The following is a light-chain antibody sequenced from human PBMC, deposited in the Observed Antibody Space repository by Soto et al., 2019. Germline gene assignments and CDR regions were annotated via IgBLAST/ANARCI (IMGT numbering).Light chain of an antibody. CDR3: TSYTTTYSQVL. CDR1: SSDIGGYSY. V-gene: IGLV2-14*01. Sequence: QSALTQPASVSGPPGQSITISCTGTSSDIGGYSYVSWYQQQPGKAPKLLISEVNNRPSGVSNRFSGSKSGNTASLTISGLQAEDEADYYCTSYTTTYSQVLFGGGTKVTVL. CDR2: EVN. J-gene: IGLJ2*01.